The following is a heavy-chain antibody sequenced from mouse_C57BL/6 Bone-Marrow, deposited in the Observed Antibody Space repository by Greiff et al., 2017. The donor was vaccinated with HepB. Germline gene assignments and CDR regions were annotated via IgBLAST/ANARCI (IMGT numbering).Heavy chain of an antibody. CDR2: IYPGSGST. CDR1: GYTFTSYW. D-gene: IGHD1-1*01. Sequence: QVQLQQPGAELVKPGASVKMSCKASGYTFTSYWITWVKQRPGQGLEWIGDIYPGSGSTNYNEKFKSKAKLTVDTSSSTAYMQLSSLTSEDSAVYYCARPYYYGSSSYYFDYWGQGTTLTVSS. CDR3: ARPYYYGSSSYYFDY. V-gene: IGHV1-55*01. J-gene: IGHJ2*01.